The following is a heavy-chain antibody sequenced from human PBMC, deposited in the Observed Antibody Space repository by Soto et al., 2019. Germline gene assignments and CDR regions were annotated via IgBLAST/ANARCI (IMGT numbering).Heavy chain of an antibody. CDR1: GFTFSSYA. Sequence: GGSLRLSCAASGFTFSSYAMSWVRQAPGKGLEWVSAISGSGGSTYYADSVKGRFTISRDNSKNTPYLQMNSLRAEDMAVYYCANGGGVVVPAAPTTRRWFDPWGQGTLVTVSS. J-gene: IGHJ5*02. D-gene: IGHD2-2*01. CDR3: ANGGGVVVPAAPTTRRWFDP. V-gene: IGHV3-23*01. CDR2: ISGSGGST.